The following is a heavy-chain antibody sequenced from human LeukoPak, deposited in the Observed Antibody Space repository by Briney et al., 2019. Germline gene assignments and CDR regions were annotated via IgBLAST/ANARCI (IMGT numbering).Heavy chain of an antibody. CDR2: IYTSGST. D-gene: IGHD3-9*01. CDR1: GGSISSGSYY. CDR3: ARWNYDILTGFEWFDP. J-gene: IGHJ5*02. Sequence: SETLSLTCTVSGGSISSGSYYWSWIRQPAGTGLEWIGRIYTSGSTNYDPSLKSRVTISVDTSKNQFSLKLSSVTAADTAVYYCARWNYDILTGFEWFDPWGQGTLVTVSS. V-gene: IGHV4-61*02.